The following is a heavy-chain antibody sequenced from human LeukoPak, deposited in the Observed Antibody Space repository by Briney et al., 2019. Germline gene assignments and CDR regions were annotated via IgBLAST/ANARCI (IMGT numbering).Heavy chain of an antibody. D-gene: IGHD6-19*01. CDR1: GGSFSGYY. CDR3: ARSIAVAVIYWYFDL. CDR2: INHSGST. V-gene: IGHV4-34*01. Sequence: PSETLSLTCAVYGGSFSGYYWSWIRQPPGKGLEWIGEINHSGSTNYNPSLKSRVTISVDTSKNQFSLKLSSVTAADTAVYYCARSIAVAVIYWYFDLWGRGTLVTVSS. J-gene: IGHJ2*01.